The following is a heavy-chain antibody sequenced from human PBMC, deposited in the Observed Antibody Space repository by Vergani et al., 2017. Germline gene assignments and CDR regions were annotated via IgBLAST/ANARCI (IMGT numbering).Heavy chain of an antibody. J-gene: IGHJ4*02. CDR2: IKNTGDST. D-gene: IGHD5-24*01. V-gene: IGHV3-23*01. CDR3: GRGSDNYN. CDR1: GFTFSSHA. Sequence: EVQLLQSEGAVVQPGGSLRLSCVASGFTFSSHAMIWVRQGHGQGLEWVSSIKNTGDSTHYADSVKGRFTISRDNSKKTLYLQMNSLRFEDTAVYYCGRGSDNYNWGQGTLVTVSS.